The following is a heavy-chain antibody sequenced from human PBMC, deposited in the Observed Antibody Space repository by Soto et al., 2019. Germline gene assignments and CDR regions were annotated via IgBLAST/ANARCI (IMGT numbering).Heavy chain of an antibody. CDR3: AKDGYFDTYYFDH. CDR1: RFTFSRYA. Sequence: QVQLVESGGGVVQPGRSLRLSCAASRFTFSRYAMHWVRQAPGKGLEWVAVISYDGRQKHYVDSVKGRFTISRDESDNTLYLQMSSLRPEVTAVYYCAKDGYFDTYYFDHWGQGTLVTVSS. D-gene: IGHD3-22*01. V-gene: IGHV3-30*04. J-gene: IGHJ4*02. CDR2: ISYDGRQK.